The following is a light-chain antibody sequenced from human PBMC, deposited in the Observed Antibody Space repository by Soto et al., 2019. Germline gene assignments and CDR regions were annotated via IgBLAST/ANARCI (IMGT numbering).Light chain of an antibody. Sequence: DICITQSPLSLPVTPGEPASISCRSSQSLLHSNGYNYLDWYLQKPGQSPQLLIYLGSNRSSGVPDRFSGSGSGTDFTLKISRVEAEDVGVYYCMQALQTPYTFGQGTK. CDR3: MQALQTPYT. J-gene: IGKJ2*01. V-gene: IGKV2-28*01. CDR2: LGS. CDR1: QSLLHSNGYNY.